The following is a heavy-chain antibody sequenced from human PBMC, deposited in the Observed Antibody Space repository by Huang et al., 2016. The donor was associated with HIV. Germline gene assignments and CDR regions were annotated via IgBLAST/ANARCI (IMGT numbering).Heavy chain of an antibody. J-gene: IGHJ4*02. Sequence: VQLIESGGGVVQPGKSLRLSCATSGFIVRNYGMHWVRQAPGKWLKWVRCIRNDGKKKNKADAGRGRFTVGRDNANNTLFLQMSSLRVDDTAVYYCARGDYYDSSGYHPGHFDYWGQGILVTVSS. CDR2: IRNDGKKK. CDR1: GFIVRNYG. CDR3: ARGDYYDSSGYHPGHFDY. D-gene: IGHD3-22*01. V-gene: IGHV3-33*04.